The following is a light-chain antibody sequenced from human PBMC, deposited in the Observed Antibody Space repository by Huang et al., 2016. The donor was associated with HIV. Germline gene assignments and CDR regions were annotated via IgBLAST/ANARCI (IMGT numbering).Light chain of an antibody. J-gene: IGKJ1*01. CDR3: MQGLQTWT. CDR1: QSLLHSNGHNY. CDR2: LGS. V-gene: IGKV2-28*01. Sequence: DIVMVQSPASLSVTPGEAASITCRSSQSLLHSNGHNYLDWYWQKPGQSPQLLIYLGSRRDSGAPGRCSGSGSGTDFTLRIKRVEAGDVGIYYRMQGLQTWTFGQGTKVEI.